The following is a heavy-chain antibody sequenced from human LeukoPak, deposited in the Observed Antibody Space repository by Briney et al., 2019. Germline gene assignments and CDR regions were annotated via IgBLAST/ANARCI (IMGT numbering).Heavy chain of an antibody. CDR1: GDILTELS. CDR2: FDPAAGTT. D-gene: IGHD2-2*01. CDR3: ATLVVPAAKRGV. J-gene: IGHJ4*02. V-gene: IGHV1-24*01. Sequence: GASVKVSCKVSGDILTELSIHWVRQTPGKGFEWMGGFDPAAGTTVYAQTFQERIIMTEDTSTGTTYVELGSLTSDDTAIYYCATLVVPAAKRGVWGQGTLVTVSS.